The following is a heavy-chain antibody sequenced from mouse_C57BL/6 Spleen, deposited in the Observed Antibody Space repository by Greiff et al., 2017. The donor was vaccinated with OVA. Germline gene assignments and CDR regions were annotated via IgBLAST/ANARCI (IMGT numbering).Heavy chain of an antibody. Sequence: EVKLQESGPELVKPGASVKISCKASGYSFTDYNMNWVKQSNGKSLEWIGVINPNYGTTSYNQKFKGQATLTVDQSSSTAYMQLNSLTSEDSAVYYCARNGRSYYWYFDVWGTGTTVTVSS. D-gene: IGHD1-1*01. V-gene: IGHV1-39*01. CDR3: ARNGRSYYWYFDV. CDR1: GYSFTDYN. CDR2: INPNYGTT. J-gene: IGHJ1*03.